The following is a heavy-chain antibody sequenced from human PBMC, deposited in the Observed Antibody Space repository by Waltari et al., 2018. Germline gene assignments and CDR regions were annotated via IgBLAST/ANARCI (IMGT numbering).Heavy chain of an antibody. CDR3: ATTYCTSFSCPAALDN. J-gene: IGHJ4*02. D-gene: IGHD2-8*01. Sequence: LQLQESGSGLVKPSQTLSLVCGVSGGYISSGGYSWNWIRQPPGKGLEWIGYVYHSGSTYYNPSLKSRVTISLDRSNNQFSLKLSSATAADTAVYYCATTYCTSFSCPAALDNWGQGTLVTVSS. V-gene: IGHV4-30-2*01. CDR2: VYHSGST. CDR1: GGYISSGGYS.